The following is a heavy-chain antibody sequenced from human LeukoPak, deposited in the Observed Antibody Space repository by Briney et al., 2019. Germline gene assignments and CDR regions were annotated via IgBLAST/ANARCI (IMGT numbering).Heavy chain of an antibody. CDR1: GFTVSSNY. CDR3: TRDIIVAARDGIQYCYYMDV. D-gene: IGHD6-13*01. Sequence: GGSLRLSCAASGFTVSSNYMSWVRQAPGKGLEWVSVLHSGGTTYHADSVKGRFTISRDKSKNTLYLQMNSLRAEDTAVYYCTRDIIVAARDGIQYCYYMDVWGKGTTVTVSS. CDR2: LHSGGTT. J-gene: IGHJ6*03. V-gene: IGHV3-53*01.